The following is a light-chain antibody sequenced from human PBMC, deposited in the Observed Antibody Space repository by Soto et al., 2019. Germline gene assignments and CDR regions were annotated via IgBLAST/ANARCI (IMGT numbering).Light chain of an antibody. CDR3: QQYGSSPNT. J-gene: IGKJ5*01. CDR1: QSVSTY. Sequence: ENLFSPFPAHLSLSPGEKAPLSYLASQSVSTYLAWYQQRPGQAPRLLIYGASSRATGIPDRFSGSGSGTDFTLTISRLEPEDFAVYYCQQYGSSPNTFGQGTRLEIK. V-gene: IGKV3-20*01. CDR2: GAS.